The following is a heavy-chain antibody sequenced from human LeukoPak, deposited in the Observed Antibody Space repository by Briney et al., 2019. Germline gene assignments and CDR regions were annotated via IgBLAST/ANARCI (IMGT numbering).Heavy chain of an antibody. CDR2: IQASGNS. CDR1: GRSISPYA. J-gene: IGHJ6*03. Sequence: SETLSLTCTVSGRSISPYAWSWIRQPPGKGLEWLGYIQASGNSNYNPSLKSRVTISLVTSNNQFSLKLRSVPAADTAVYYCARHPTNYYGSGAYTASYYYIDIWGKGTTVTVSS. CDR3: ARHPTNYYGSGAYTASYYYIDI. V-gene: IGHV4-4*09. D-gene: IGHD3-10*01.